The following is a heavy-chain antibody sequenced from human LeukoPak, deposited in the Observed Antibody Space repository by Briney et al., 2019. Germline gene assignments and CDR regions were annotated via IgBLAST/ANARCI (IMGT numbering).Heavy chain of an antibody. CDR1: GLVFGKYA. CDR3: AKGRCSGPGCDSFDY. D-gene: IGHD5-12*01. V-gene: IGHV3-23*01. Sequence: PGGSLRLSCAASGLVFGKYAMAWVRQAPGKGLECVSIISDDSSFTYNLDSVKGRSTIFRDNSKNTLYLHMNSLKAEDTAVYYCAKGRCSGPGCDSFDYWGQGTLVTVSS. CDR2: ISDDSSFT. J-gene: IGHJ4*02.